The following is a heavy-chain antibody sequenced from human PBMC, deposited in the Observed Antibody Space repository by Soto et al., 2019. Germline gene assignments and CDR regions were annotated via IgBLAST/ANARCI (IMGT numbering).Heavy chain of an antibody. J-gene: IGHJ6*02. CDR1: GGSISSGGYY. D-gene: IGHD5-12*01. CDR3: AREMATISMGIDF. V-gene: IGHV4-31*03. CDR2: IYYSGST. Sequence: SETLSLTCTVSGGSISSGGYYWSWIRQHPGKGLECIGYIYYSGSTYYNPSLKSRVTISGDTSKNQFYLKLSSVTAADTAVYYCAREMATISMGIDFWGQGTTVTVSS.